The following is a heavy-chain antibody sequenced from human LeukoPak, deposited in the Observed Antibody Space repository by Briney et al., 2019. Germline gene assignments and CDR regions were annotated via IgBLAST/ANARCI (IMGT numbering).Heavy chain of an antibody. D-gene: IGHD3-9*01. V-gene: IGHV4-59*08. CDR2: IYYSGTI. CDR3: ARLRHYDILTGYAFDY. CDR1: GGSISNYY. Sequence: SETLSLTCTVSGGSISNYYWSWIRQPPGKGLEWIGYIYYSGTINYNPPLKSRVTISVDTSKNQFSLKLSSVTAADTAVYYCARLRHYDILTGYAFDYWGQGTLVTVSS. J-gene: IGHJ4*02.